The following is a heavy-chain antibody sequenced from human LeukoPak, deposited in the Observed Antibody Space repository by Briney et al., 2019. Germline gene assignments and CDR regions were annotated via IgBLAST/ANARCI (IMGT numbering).Heavy chain of an antibody. V-gene: IGHV1-18*01. CDR3: ARVQVADMIVEDF. CDR1: GYSFTNYG. D-gene: IGHD3-22*01. J-gene: IGHJ4*02. Sequence: PPASVTVSCKASGYSFTNYGISWVRQAPGKGLEWMGWVSGINGNTKYAQSLQGRVLMTTDTSTTTGHMELRSLRSDDTAVYFCARVQVADMIVEDFWGQGSLVIVSS. CDR2: VSGINGNT.